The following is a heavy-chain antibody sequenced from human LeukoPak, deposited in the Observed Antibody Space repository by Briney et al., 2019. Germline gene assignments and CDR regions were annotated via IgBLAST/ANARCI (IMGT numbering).Heavy chain of an antibody. Sequence: GGSLRLSCAASGLTFSDYYMSWIRQAPGKGLEWISIISSSSSYTNYADSVKDRFTISRDDAKKLLYLQMNRLRTEDTAVYYCARRRDSNLYGMDVWGQGTTVTVSS. J-gene: IGHJ6*02. CDR2: ISSSSSYT. V-gene: IGHV3-11*06. D-gene: IGHD3-22*01. CDR1: GLTFSDYY. CDR3: ARRRDSNLYGMDV.